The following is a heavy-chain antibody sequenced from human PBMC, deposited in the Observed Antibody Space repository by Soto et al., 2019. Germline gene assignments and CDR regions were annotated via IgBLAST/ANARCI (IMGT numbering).Heavy chain of an antibody. J-gene: IGHJ4*02. CDR2: IYYSGST. CDR1: GGSISSYY. Sequence: SETLSLTCIISGGSISSYYWSWIRQPPGKGLEWIGNIYYSGSTNYNPSRRSRVTISVDTSKNQFSLKLSSVTAADTAVYYCARVGGYYGDYPNFDYWGQGALVTVSS. D-gene: IGHD4-17*01. V-gene: IGHV4-59*01. CDR3: ARVGGYYGDYPNFDY.